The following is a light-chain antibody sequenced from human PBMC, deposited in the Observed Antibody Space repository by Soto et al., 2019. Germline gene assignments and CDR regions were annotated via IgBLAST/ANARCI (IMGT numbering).Light chain of an antibody. CDR1: QSIDNK. V-gene: IGKV3-15*01. J-gene: IGKJ1*01. CDR2: GAS. CDR3: QQYKSWRT. Sequence: IVMTQSPATLSVSPGERATLSCRASQSIDNKLAWYQQRPGQAPRLLIYGASTRVTGIPARFSGSGSGTEFPLTISGLQSEDFGVYYCQQYKSWRTFGRGTNVETK.